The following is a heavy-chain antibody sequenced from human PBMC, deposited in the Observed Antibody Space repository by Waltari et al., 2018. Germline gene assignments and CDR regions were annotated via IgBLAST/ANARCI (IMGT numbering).Heavy chain of an antibody. Sequence: QVQLQESGPGLVKPSETLSLTCTVSGYSISSGYYCGWIRQPPGKGLEWIGSIYHSGRTYYNPSLKSRVTISVDTSKNQFSRKLSSVTAADTAVYYCARDLIAAAGRSGGYWGQGTLVTVSS. J-gene: IGHJ4*02. D-gene: IGHD6-13*01. V-gene: IGHV4-38-2*02. CDR3: ARDLIAAAGRSGGY. CDR2: IYHSGRT. CDR1: GYSISSGYY.